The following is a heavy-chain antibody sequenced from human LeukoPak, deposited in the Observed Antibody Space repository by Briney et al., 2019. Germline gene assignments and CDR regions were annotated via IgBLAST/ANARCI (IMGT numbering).Heavy chain of an antibody. D-gene: IGHD3-22*01. J-gene: IGHJ4*02. CDR1: GFTFSSYA. CDR3: AXXXYDSSGSFDY. CDR2: ISYDGSNK. Sequence: GGSLRLSCAASGFTFSSYAMHWVRQAPGKGLEWVAVISYDGSNKYYADSVKGRFTISRDNSKNTLYLQMNSLRAEDTAVYYCAXXXYDSSGSFDYWGQGTLV. V-gene: IGHV3-30-3*01.